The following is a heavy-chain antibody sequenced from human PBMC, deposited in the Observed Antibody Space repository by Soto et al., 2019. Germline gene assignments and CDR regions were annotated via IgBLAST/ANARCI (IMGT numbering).Heavy chain of an antibody. V-gene: IGHV3-23*01. J-gene: IGHJ4*02. CDR3: ARRSSGWYFDY. CDR2: ISGSGGST. CDR1: GFTFSSYA. Sequence: EVQLLESGGGLVQPGGSLRLSCAASGFTFSSYAMNWVRQAPGKGLEWVSVISGSGGSTYYADSVKGRFTISRYNSKNTLYLQMNSLRAEDTAVYYCARRSSGWYFDYWGQGTLVTASS. D-gene: IGHD6-19*01.